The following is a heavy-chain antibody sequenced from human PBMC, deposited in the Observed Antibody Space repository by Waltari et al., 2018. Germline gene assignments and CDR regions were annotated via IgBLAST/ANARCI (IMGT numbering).Heavy chain of an antibody. D-gene: IGHD6-13*01. CDR1: GGSLSSSRYY. CDR2: IYYSGST. V-gene: IGHV4-39*01. J-gene: IGHJ5*02. Sequence: QLQLQESGPGLVKPSETLSLTCTVSGGSLSSSRYYWGWPRQPPGKGLEWIGSIYYSGSTYYNPSLKSRVTISVDTSKNQFSLKLSSVTAADTAVYYCARSSSGMYNWFDPWGQGTLVTVSS. CDR3: ARSSSGMYNWFDP.